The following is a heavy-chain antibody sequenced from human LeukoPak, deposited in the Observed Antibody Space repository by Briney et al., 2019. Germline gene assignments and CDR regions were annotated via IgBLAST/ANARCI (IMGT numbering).Heavy chain of an antibody. J-gene: IGHJ6*02. D-gene: IGHD3-16*01. CDR2: IYGDGSFT. Sequence: GGSLRLSCAASGFTFSNFWMHWVRQAPGKGLVWVALIYGDGSFTRYADSVKGRFTISRDNAKNSLYLQMSNLRAEDTAVYFCARGGGLDVWGQGATVTVSS. CDR3: ARGGGLDV. V-gene: IGHV3-74*01. CDR1: GFTFSNFW.